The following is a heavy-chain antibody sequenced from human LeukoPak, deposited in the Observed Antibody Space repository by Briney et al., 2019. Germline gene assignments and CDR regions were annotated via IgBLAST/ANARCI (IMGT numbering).Heavy chain of an antibody. CDR1: GFTFSSYG. CDR3: AKDRDDFWSGYIWD. Sequence: GGSLRLSCAASGFTFSSYGMHWVRQAPGKGLEWVAVIWYDGSNKYCADSVKGRFTISRDNSKNTLYLQMNSLRAEDTAVYYCAKDRDDFWSGYIWDWGQGTLVTVSS. J-gene: IGHJ4*02. CDR2: IWYDGSNK. D-gene: IGHD3-3*01. V-gene: IGHV3-33*06.